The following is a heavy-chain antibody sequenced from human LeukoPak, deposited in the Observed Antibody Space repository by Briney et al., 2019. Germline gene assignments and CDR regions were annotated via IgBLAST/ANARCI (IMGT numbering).Heavy chain of an antibody. J-gene: IGHJ4*02. CDR2: ISGSGGST. V-gene: IGHV3-23*01. D-gene: IGHD3-10*01. CDR3: AKGTDMVRGVISFSFDY. Sequence: GGSLRLSCAASGFTVSSNYMSWVRQAPGKGLEWVSAISGSGGSTYYADSVKGRFTISRDNSKNTLYLQMNSLRAEDTAVYYCAKGTDMVRGVISFSFDYWGQGTLVTVSS. CDR1: GFTVSSNY.